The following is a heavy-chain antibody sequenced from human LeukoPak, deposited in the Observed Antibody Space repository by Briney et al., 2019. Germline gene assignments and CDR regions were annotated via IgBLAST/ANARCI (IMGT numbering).Heavy chain of an antibody. CDR2: IIPIFGTA. V-gene: IGHV1-69*13. CDR3: PRGYSSGWYPYYSGMDV. CDR1: GGTFSSYA. J-gene: IGHJ6*02. Sequence: SVKVSCKASGGTFSSYAISWVRQAPGQGLEWMGGIIPIFGTANYAQKFQGRVTITADESTSTAYMELSSLRSEDTAVYYCPRGYSSGWYPYYSGMDVWGQGTTVPSP. D-gene: IGHD6-19*01.